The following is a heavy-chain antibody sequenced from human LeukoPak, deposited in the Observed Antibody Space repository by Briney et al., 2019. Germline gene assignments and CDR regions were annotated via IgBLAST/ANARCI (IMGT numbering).Heavy chain of an antibody. CDR1: GGSFSSGAYC. D-gene: IGHD2-15*01. Sequence: SETLSLTCTVSGGSFSSGAYCWSWLRQHPGKGLESVGYIYYSGSTYYNPSLKSRVTISVDTSKNQFSLKLSSVTAAATAFYYCARDSRSRGTLWGQGTIVSVSS. V-gene: IGHV4-31*03. J-gene: IGHJ3*01. CDR2: IYYSGST. CDR3: ARDSRSRGTL.